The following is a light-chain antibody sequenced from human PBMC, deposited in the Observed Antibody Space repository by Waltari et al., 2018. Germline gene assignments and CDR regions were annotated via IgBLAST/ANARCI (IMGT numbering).Light chain of an antibody. CDR3: QQYNSRPGA. Sequence: DIQMTQSPSSLSASVGDRVTITCQANQDIPNYLNWYQQRPGKAPEHLIYDASSLEAGVPSRFSGSGSGTSFTFTINSLQSEDVATYYCQQYNSRPGAFGQGTKVEIK. CDR1: QDIPNY. J-gene: IGKJ1*01. CDR2: DAS. V-gene: IGKV1-33*01.